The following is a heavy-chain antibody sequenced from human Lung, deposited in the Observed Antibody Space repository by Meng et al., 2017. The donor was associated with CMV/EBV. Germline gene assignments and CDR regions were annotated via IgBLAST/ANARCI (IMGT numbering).Heavy chain of an antibody. J-gene: IGHJ4*02. CDR1: GFSLRTSGVG. V-gene: IGHV2-5*02. D-gene: IGHD4-17*01. CDR3: AHRHRLRDFDY. CDR2: IYWDDDK. Sequence: QITLKESRTTLVKPPQPLTLSCTFSGFSLRTSGVGVGWIRQPPGKALEWLALIYWDDDKRYSPSLKNRLTITKDTSKNQVVLTLTNIDPVDTATYYCAHRHRLRDFDYWGQGTLVTVSS.